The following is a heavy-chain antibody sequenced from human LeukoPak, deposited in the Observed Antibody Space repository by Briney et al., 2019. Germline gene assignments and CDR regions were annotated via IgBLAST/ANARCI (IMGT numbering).Heavy chain of an antibody. CDR1: GFTFYDYA. J-gene: IGHJ4*02. V-gene: IGHV3-9*01. CDR2: ISWNSGSI. Sequence: TGGSLRLSCAASGFTFYDYAMHWVRQAPGKGLEWVSGISWNSGSIGYADSVKGRFTISRDNAKNSLYLQMNSLRAEDTALYYCAKAYSSGYPPPSDWGQGTLVTVSS. D-gene: IGHD6-19*01. CDR3: AKAYSSGYPPPSD.